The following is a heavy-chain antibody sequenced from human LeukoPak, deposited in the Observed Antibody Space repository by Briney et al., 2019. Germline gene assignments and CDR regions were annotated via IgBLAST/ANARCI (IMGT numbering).Heavy chain of an antibody. J-gene: IGHJ5*02. CDR2: IYHSGST. Sequence: PSETLSLTCAVSGGSISSSNWWSWVRQPPGKGLEWIGEIYHSGSTNYNPSLKSRVTISVDKSKNQFSLKLSSVTAADTAVYYCARDESSWDGDANWFDPWGQGTLVTVSS. D-gene: IGHD6-13*01. CDR3: ARDESSWDGDANWFDP. V-gene: IGHV4-4*02. CDR1: GGSISSSNW.